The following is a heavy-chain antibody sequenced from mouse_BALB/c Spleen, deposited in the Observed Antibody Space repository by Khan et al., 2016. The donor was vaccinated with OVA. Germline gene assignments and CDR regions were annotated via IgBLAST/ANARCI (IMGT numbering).Heavy chain of an antibody. Sequence: VQLQQSGAELAEPGASVKMSCKASGYTFTTYWMHWVKQRPGQGLEWIGYINPTSGYTDYNDKFKDRATLSADKSSSTAYMQLNSLTSEDSAVYYCTRDRIDYWGQGTTLTVSS. V-gene: IGHV1-7*01. CDR3: TRDRIDY. CDR1: GYTFTTYW. CDR2: INPTSGYT. J-gene: IGHJ2*01.